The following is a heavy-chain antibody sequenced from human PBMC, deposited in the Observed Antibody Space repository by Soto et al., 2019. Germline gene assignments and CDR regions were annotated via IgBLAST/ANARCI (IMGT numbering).Heavy chain of an antibody. CDR3: VRVPELRYFGWLPRYYYMDV. V-gene: IGHV1-8*01. CDR2: MNPNSGNT. CDR1: GYTFTSYD. Sequence: QVQLVQSGAEVKKPGASVKVSCKASGYTFTSYDINWVRQATGQGLEWMGWMNPNSGNTGYAQKFEGRVNMTRNTSISTAYMELSSLRSEETAEYYCVRVPELRYFGWLPRYYYMDVWGKGTTVTVSS. D-gene: IGHD3-9*01. J-gene: IGHJ6*03.